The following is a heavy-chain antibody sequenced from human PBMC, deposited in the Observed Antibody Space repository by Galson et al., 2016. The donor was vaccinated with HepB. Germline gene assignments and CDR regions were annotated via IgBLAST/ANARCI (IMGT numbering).Heavy chain of an antibody. CDR3: ARDFFRPTRALDI. J-gene: IGHJ3*02. Sequence: SLRLSCAASGFTFSSYGMNWVRQAPGKGLEWVSSISSSSSYINYADSVKGRFNISRDNAKNTLNLQMNSLRAEDTAVYYCARDFFRPTRALDIWGQGTMVTVSS. D-gene: IGHD2/OR15-2a*01. CDR1: GFTFSSYG. CDR2: ISSSSSYI. V-gene: IGHV3-21*01.